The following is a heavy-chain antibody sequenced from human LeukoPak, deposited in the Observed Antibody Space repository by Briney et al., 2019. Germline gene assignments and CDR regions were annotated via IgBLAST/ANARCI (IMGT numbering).Heavy chain of an antibody. CDR2: INPNSGGT. V-gene: IGHV1-2*02. D-gene: IGHD2-2*01. CDR3: ARDRGSEYCSSTSCYHYYYYMDV. CDR1: GYTFTGYY. Sequence: ASVKVSCKASGYTFTGYYMHWVRQAPGQGLEWMGWINPNSGGTNYAQKFQGRVTMTRDTSISTAYMELSRLRSDDTAVYYCARDRGSEYCSSTSCYHYYYYMDVWGKGTTVTVSS. J-gene: IGHJ6*03.